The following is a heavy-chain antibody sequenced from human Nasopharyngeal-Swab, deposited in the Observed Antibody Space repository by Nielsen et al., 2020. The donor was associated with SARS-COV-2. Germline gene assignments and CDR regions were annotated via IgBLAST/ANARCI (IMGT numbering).Heavy chain of an antibody. V-gene: IGHV3-23*01. CDR2: ISGSGGST. CDR3: ARSSSSSFWYAFDI. J-gene: IGHJ3*02. CDR1: GFTFSYYA. Sequence: GESLKISCAASGFTFSYYAMNWVRQAPGKGLEWVSAISGSGGSTYYADSVKGRFTISRDNSKNTLYLQMNSLRAEDTAVYYCARSSSSSFWYAFDIWGQGTMVTVSS. D-gene: IGHD6-6*01.